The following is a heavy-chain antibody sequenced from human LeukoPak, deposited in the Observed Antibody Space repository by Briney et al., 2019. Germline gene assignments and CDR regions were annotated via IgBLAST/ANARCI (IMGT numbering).Heavy chain of an antibody. Sequence: GGSLRLSCAASGFTFSTYAMTWVRQAPGKGLEWVSGINSNGDEIYYADSVRGRFTISRDNSNNALYLQVDSLRAEDTAVYYCANWIGSSSRDYWGQGTLVTVSS. V-gene: IGHV3-23*01. D-gene: IGHD6-6*01. CDR1: GFTFSTYA. CDR2: INSNGDEI. CDR3: ANWIGSSSRDY. J-gene: IGHJ4*02.